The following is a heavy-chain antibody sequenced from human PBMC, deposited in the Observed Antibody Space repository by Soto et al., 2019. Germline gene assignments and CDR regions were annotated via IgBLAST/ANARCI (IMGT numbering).Heavy chain of an antibody. D-gene: IGHD5-12*01. V-gene: IGHV3-33*01. CDR2: IWYDGSNK. J-gene: IGHJ6*02. Sequence: GGSLRLSCAASGFTFSSYGMHWVRQAPGKGLEWVAVIWYDGSNKYYADSVRGRFTISRDNSKNTLYLQMNSLRAEDTAVYYCARDSVEMEYSGYGYYYYYGMDVWGQGTTVTVSS. CDR3: ARDSVEMEYSGYGYYYYYGMDV. CDR1: GFTFSSYG.